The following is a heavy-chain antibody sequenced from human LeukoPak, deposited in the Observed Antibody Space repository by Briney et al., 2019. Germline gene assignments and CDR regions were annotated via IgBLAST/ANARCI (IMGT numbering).Heavy chain of an antibody. J-gene: IGHJ3*02. Sequence: SETLSLTCTVSYGSISNYYWSWIRQSAGRGLEWIGHFSTTGSTNYTPSLRSRVTMSGDTSKNQFSLKLTSVTAADTAVYYCARDLPYFDSRDNSEGHSFDIWGQGTLVTVSS. CDR2: FSTTGST. D-gene: IGHD3-22*01. CDR1: YGSISNYY. V-gene: IGHV4-4*07. CDR3: ARDLPYFDSRDNSEGHSFDI.